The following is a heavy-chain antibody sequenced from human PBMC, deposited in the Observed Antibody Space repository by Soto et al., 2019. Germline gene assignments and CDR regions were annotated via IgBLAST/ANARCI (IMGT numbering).Heavy chain of an antibody. CDR2: IYYSGST. CDR3: ARDRTPHYYDSSGPQGLFDY. J-gene: IGHJ4*02. CDR1: GGSISSGGYY. D-gene: IGHD3-22*01. Sequence: SETLSLTCTVSGGSISSGGYYWSWIRQHPGKGLEWIGYIYYSGSTYYNPSLKSRVTISVDTSKNQFSLKLSSVTAADTAVYYCARDRTPHYYDSSGPQGLFDYCGQGTLVTVSS. V-gene: IGHV4-31*03.